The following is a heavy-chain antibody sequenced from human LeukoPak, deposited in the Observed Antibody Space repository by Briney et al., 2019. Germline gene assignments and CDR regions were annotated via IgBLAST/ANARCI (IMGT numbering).Heavy chain of an antibody. CDR2: IKQDGSEK. V-gene: IGHV3-7*01. J-gene: IGHJ4*02. CDR1: GFTFSSYW. D-gene: IGHD3-10*01. Sequence: PGGSLRLSCAASGFTFSSYWMSWVRQAPGKGLGWVANIKQDGSEKYYVDSVKGRFTISRDNAKNSLYLQMNSLRAEDTAVYYCASIFRVVRGVTYPYYFDYWGQGTLVTVSS. CDR3: ASIFRVVRGVTYPYYFDY.